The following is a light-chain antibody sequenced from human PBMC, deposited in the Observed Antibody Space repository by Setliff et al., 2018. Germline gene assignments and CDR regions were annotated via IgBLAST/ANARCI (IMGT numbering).Light chain of an antibody. CDR3: LSYTSETTHAL. Sequence: QSVLTQPAAVSGSPGQSIAISCTGTTSDVGGYDYVSWYQHHPGKAPKLIIFEVTKRPSGVSDRFSGSKSGNTASLTISGLQAEDEADYYCLSYTSETTHALFGGGTKATVL. CDR2: EVT. J-gene: IGLJ2*01. V-gene: IGLV2-14*01. CDR1: TSDVGGYDY.